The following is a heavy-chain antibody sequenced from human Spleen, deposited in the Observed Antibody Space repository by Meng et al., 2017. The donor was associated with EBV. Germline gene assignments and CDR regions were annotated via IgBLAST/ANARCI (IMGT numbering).Heavy chain of an antibody. CDR3: AKDCFGARDH. CDR2: INEDGSIV. D-gene: IGHD1-26*01. CDR1: GTRADW. Sequence: GSGGRLVHPGRSLQLSCVRSGTRADWVHLVRQVPWKGLLWVSRINEDGSIVNYADSVKGRFSIFRDNAKNTVSLQMNSLRVEDTALYYCAKDCFGARDHWGQGTLVTVSS. J-gene: IGHJ4*02. V-gene: IGHV3-74*01.